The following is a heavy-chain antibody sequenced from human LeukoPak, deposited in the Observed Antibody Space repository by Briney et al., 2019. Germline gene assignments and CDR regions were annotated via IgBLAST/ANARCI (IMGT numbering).Heavy chain of an antibody. V-gene: IGHV4-38-2*01. D-gene: IGHD2-8*02. Sequence: SETLSLTCAVSGYSISSGYYWGWIRQPPGKGLEWIGSIYHSGSTYYNPSLKSRVTISLDTSKNQFSLKVTSVTAADTAVYYCARVYCTGGSCFAGWFDSWGQGTLVTVSS. CDR2: IYHSGST. J-gene: IGHJ5*01. CDR3: ARVYCTGGSCFAGWFDS. CDR1: GYSISSGYY.